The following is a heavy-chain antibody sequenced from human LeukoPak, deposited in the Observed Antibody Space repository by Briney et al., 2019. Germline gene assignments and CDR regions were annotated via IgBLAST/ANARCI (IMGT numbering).Heavy chain of an antibody. CDR2: INPSGGST. J-gene: IGHJ4*02. CDR1: GYTFTSYY. D-gene: IGHD1-7*01. CDR3: ARGNWNYAALDY. V-gene: IGHV1-46*01. Sequence: ASVKVSCKASGYTFTSYYMHWVRQAPGQGLEWMGIINPSGGSTSYAQKFQGRVTMIRDMSTSTVYMELSSLRSEDTAVYYCARGNWNYAALDYWGQGTLVTVSS.